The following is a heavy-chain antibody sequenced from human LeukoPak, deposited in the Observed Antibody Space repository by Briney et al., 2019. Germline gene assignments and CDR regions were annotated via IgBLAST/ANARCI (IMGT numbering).Heavy chain of an antibody. V-gene: IGHV5-51*01. J-gene: IGHJ6*02. CDR1: GYSFTSYW. Sequence: GESLKISCKGSGYSFTSYWIGWVRQMPGKGLEWMGIIYPGHSDTRYSPSFQGQVTISADKSISTAYLQWSSLKASDTAMYYCAVAYCGGDCYSGYYYGMDVWGQGTTVTVSS. D-gene: IGHD2-21*02. CDR2: IYPGHSDT. CDR3: AVAYCGGDCYSGYYYGMDV.